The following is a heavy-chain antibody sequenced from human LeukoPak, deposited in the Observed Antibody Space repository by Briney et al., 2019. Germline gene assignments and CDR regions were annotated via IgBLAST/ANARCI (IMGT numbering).Heavy chain of an antibody. CDR2: IYTSGST. Sequence: PSETLSLTCTVSGGSISSYYWSWIRQPPGKGLEWIGYIYTSGSTNYNPSLKSRDTISVDTSKNQFSLKLSSVTAADTAVYYCARRYRGPGLNWFDPWGQGTLVTVSS. CDR1: GGSISSYY. V-gene: IGHV4-4*09. D-gene: IGHD1-1*01. J-gene: IGHJ5*02. CDR3: ARRYRGPGLNWFDP.